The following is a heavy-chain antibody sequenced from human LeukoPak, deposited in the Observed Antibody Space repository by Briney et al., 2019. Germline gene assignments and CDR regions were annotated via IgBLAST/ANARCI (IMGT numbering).Heavy chain of an antibody. J-gene: IGHJ4*02. D-gene: IGHD2-15*01. CDR1: RFTFSSYE. Sequence: GGSLRLSCAASRFTFSSYEMNWVRQAPGKGLEWVSYISGSGSSIYYADSVKGRFTISRDNAKNSLYLQMNSLRAEDTALYYCARGGVVVEAATPDYFDYWGQGTLVTVSS. V-gene: IGHV3-48*03. CDR2: ISGSGSSI. CDR3: ARGGVVVEAATPDYFDY.